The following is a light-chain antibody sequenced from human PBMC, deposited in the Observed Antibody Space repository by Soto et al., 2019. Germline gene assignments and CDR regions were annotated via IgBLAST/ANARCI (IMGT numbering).Light chain of an antibody. V-gene: IGKV3-20*01. Sequence: EIVLTQSPGILSLSPGERASLSCGASQSISSSFLAWYQQKPGQAPRLLIYGASSGATGIPDRFSGTGSETDFTLTISRLEPEDFAVYYCQQYDNSPITFGQGTRLEIK. CDR3: QQYDNSPIT. J-gene: IGKJ5*01. CDR2: GAS. CDR1: QSISSSF.